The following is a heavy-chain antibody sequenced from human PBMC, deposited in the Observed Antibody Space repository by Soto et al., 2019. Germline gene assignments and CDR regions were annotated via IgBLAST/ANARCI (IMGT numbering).Heavy chain of an antibody. D-gene: IGHD6-6*01. CDR2: IIPIFGTA. J-gene: IGHJ5*02. V-gene: IGHV1-69*13. CDR3: ARDQYCSSSSSSYNCFDP. Sequence: SAVKVSCKASGYIFTGYEIQWVRQAPGQGLEWMGGIIPIFGTANYAQKFQGRVTITADESTSTAYMELSSLRSEDTAVYYCARDQYCSSSSSSYNCFDPSGQAPLLTVS. CDR1: GYIFTGYE.